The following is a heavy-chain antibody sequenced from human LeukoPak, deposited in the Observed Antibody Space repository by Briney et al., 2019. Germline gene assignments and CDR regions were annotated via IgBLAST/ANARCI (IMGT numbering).Heavy chain of an antibody. CDR1: GFTFSSYG. CDR2: IRYDGSNK. J-gene: IGHJ5*02. V-gene: IGHV3-30*02. Sequence: RGSLRLSCAASGFTFSSYGMHWVRQAPGKGLEWVAFIRYDGSNKYYADSVKGRFTISRDNSKNTLYLQMNSLRAEDTAVYYCAKGAGGMDYRHYNWFDPWGQGTLVTVSS. CDR3: AKGAGGMDYRHYNWFDP. D-gene: IGHD4-11*01.